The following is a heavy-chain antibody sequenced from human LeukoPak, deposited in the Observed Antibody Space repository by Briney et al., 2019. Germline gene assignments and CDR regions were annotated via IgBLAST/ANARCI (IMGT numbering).Heavy chain of an antibody. CDR2: IRGDGTDT. D-gene: IGHD3-9*01. CDR3: TKIGAGNTADMYFVG. V-gene: IGHV3-23*01. Sequence: GGSLRLSCAAPGVTFSNYFMTWVRQAPGKGLEWVSSIRGDGTDTYYADSVKGRFTVSRDNSKNTLFLQMNSLRAEDTAIYYCTKIGAGNTADMYFVGWVQGTLVTVSS. CDR1: GVTFSNYF. J-gene: IGHJ4*02.